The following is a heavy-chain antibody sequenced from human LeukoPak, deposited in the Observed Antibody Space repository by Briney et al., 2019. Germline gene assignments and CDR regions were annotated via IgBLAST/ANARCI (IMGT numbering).Heavy chain of an antibody. Sequence: GGSLRLSCAASGFTFSNYAMHWVRQAPGKGLEWVAFISYDGSNKYYADSVKGRFTISRDNSKNTLYLQMNSLRAEDTAVYNCARDKGYYYGSGTYFYYFDYWGQGTLVTVSS. V-gene: IGHV3-30-3*01. CDR1: GFTFSNYA. CDR3: ARDKGYYYGSGTYFYYFDY. D-gene: IGHD3-10*01. J-gene: IGHJ4*02. CDR2: ISYDGSNK.